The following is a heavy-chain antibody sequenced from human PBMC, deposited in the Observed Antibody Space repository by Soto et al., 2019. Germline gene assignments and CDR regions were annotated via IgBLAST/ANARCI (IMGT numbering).Heavy chain of an antibody. D-gene: IGHD1-26*01. V-gene: IGHV1-18*04. Sequence: ASVEVSCKTSGFTFTSYPFSWVRQAPGQGLEWLAWVHPYEGTTKVAHQFRDRITLTTDASAATVFMELTRLTSDDTAVYFCAREYYSSTTWIDYWGQGPLVTVS. J-gene: IGHJ4*02. CDR2: VHPYEGTT. CDR1: GFTFTSYP. CDR3: AREYYSSTTWIDY.